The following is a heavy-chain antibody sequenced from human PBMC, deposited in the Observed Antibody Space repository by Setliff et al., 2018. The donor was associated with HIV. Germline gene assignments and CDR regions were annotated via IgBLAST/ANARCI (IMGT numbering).Heavy chain of an antibody. CDR3: ARGVNFDY. D-gene: IGHD3-3*01. V-gene: IGHV4-59*08. CDR1: GGSIRGYY. CDR2: VFYTGST. Sequence: SETLSLTCTVSGGSIRGYYWSWLRQPPGKGLEWIGYVFYTGSTTYSPSLKSRLTISVDTSQHQFSLKLTSVTAADTAVYYCARGVNFDYWGQGTQVTVSS. J-gene: IGHJ4*02.